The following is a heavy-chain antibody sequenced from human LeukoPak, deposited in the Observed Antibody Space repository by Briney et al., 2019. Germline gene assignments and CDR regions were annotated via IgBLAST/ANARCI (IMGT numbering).Heavy chain of an antibody. CDR3: ARWIRDGYNYGDY. J-gene: IGHJ4*02. CDR1: GGSISGYF. CDR2: IFYSGNT. D-gene: IGHD5-24*01. V-gene: IGHV4-59*01. Sequence: SETLSLTCTVSGGSISGYFWSWIRQPPGKGLEWIGYIFYSGNTNYNPSLTSRVTISVDTSKNQFSLKLSSVTAADTAVYFCARWIRDGYNYGDYWGQGTLVTVSS.